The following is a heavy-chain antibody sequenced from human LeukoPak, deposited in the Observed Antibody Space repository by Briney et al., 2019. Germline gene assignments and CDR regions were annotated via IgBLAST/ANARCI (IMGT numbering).Heavy chain of an antibody. V-gene: IGHV1-18*01. CDR1: GYTFIING. D-gene: IGHD2-2*01. Sequence: ASLKVSCTASGYTFIINGISRVRQAPGQGLEWMGWISADNGNTSYAQKLQGRVTMTTDTSTSTAYMELRSLSSDDTAVYYCARGGKPAAPFGYMDVWGKGTTVTVSS. CDR2: ISADNGNT. CDR3: ARGGKPAAPFGYMDV. J-gene: IGHJ6*03.